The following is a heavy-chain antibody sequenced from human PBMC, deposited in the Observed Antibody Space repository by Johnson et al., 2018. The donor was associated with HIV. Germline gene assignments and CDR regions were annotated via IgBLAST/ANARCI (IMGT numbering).Heavy chain of an antibody. D-gene: IGHD1-26*01. J-gene: IGHJ3*02. CDR1: RFTFSTYG. CDR3: AKRYSGSLRDTFDI. V-gene: IGHV3-30*18. CDR2: ISYDGTNK. Sequence: QEQLVESGGGVVQPGRSLRLSCAASRFTFSTYGMHWVRQAPGKGLEWVAVISYDGTNKYYADSVKGRFTISRDNSKNTLYLQMNSLRAEDTAVYYCAKRYSGSLRDTFDIWGQGTMVTVSS.